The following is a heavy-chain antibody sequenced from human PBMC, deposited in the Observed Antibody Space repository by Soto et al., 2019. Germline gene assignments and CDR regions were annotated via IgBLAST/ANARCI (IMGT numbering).Heavy chain of an antibody. CDR2: ISAYNGNT. CDR3: ARGGYCSSTSCGGGLLRYFDWLLSD. D-gene: IGHD3-9*01. Sequence: QVQLVQSGAEVKKPGASVKVSCKASGYTFTSYGISWVRQAPGQGLEWMGWISAYNGNTNYAQKDQGRVPMPTDTSTSTAYMELRSLRSDDTAVYYCARGGYCSSTSCGGGLLRYFDWLLSDWGQGTLVTVSS. CDR1: GYTFTSYG. V-gene: IGHV1-18*04. J-gene: IGHJ4*02.